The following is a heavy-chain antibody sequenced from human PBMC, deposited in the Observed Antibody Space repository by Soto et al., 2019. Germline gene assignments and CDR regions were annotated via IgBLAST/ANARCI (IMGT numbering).Heavy chain of an antibody. Sequence: EVQLLESGGDLVQPGGSLRLSCAASGFTFSSNAMSWVRQAPGKGMEWVSTISGSGGSTYYADSVKGRFTISRDNSKNTLYLQVNSLSAEDTAIYYCADAGVVAARAEYFQHWGQGTLVTVSS. CDR3: ADAGVVAARAEYFQH. J-gene: IGHJ1*01. V-gene: IGHV3-23*01. D-gene: IGHD2-15*01. CDR1: GFTFSSNA. CDR2: ISGSGGST.